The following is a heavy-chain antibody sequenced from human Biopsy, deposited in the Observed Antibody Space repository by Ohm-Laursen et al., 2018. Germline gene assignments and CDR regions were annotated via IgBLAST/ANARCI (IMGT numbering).Heavy chain of an antibody. Sequence: SVKVSCKVSGYTLNELSMHWVRQVPGKGLEWMGGFTPENGETVYAQNFQARVSLTEDTSTDTAYMELRSLRSEDTAVYYCAADINVWNVNYWGQGTQVTVSS. CDR3: AADINVWNVNY. V-gene: IGHV1-24*01. CDR1: GYTLNELS. CDR2: FTPENGET. D-gene: IGHD1-1*01. J-gene: IGHJ4*02.